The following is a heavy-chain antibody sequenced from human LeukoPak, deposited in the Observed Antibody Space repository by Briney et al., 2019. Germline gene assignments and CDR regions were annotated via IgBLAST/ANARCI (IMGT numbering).Heavy chain of an antibody. CDR1: GSSISSSSYY. J-gene: IGHJ4*02. Sequence: PSETLSLTCTVSGSSISSSSYYWGWIRQPPGKGLEWIGSIYYSGSTYYNPSLKSRVTISVDTSKNQFSLKLSSVTAADTAVYYCARASGYYDSSGYHINYFDYWGQGTLVTVSS. CDR2: IYYSGST. V-gene: IGHV4-39*01. D-gene: IGHD3-22*01. CDR3: ARASGYYDSSGYHINYFDY.